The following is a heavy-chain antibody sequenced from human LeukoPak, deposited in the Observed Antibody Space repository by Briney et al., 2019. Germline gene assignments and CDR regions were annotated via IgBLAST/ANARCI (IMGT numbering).Heavy chain of an antibody. CDR3: ARVGYSYVINDWSRTGLGAYPTKYYYHMDV. J-gene: IGHJ6*03. CDR1: GGSFSGYY. D-gene: IGHD5-18*01. CDR2: INHSGST. Sequence: SETLSLTCAVYGGSFSGYYWSWIRQPPGKGLEWIGEINHSGSTNYNPSLKSRVTISGDTSKNQFSLRLSSVTAADTAVYFCARVGYSYVINDWSRTGLGAYPTKYYYHMDVWGKGTTVTVSS. V-gene: IGHV4-34*01.